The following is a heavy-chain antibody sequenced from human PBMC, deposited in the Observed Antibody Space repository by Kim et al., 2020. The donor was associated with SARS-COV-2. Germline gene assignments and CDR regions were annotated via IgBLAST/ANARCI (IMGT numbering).Heavy chain of an antibody. CDR3: AREPSTYFDY. J-gene: IGHJ4*01. CDR2: IYGGGST. V-gene: IGHV3-66*01. Sequence: GGSLRLSCVVSGFTVSNTYMSWVRQAPGKGLEWVSIIYGGGSTYYADSVKGRFTISRDDSRNTVYLQLHSVRAEDTAVYFCAREPSTYFDYWGHGTLVPV. CDR1: GFTVSNTY.